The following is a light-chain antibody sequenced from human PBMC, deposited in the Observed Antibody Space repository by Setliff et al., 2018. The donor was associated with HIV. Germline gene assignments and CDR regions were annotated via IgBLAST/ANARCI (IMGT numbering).Light chain of an antibody. V-gene: IGLV2-14*03. CDR2: GVF. J-gene: IGLJ1*01. CDR3: SSYTSSSTLDYV. CDR1: SSDVGAYNH. Sequence: QSALTQPASVSESPGQSITISCTGTSSDVGAYNHVSWYQQHPGNAPKLILYGVFNRPSGVSYRFSGSKSGNTASLTISGLQAEDEADYYCSSYTSSSTLDYVFGTGTKVTVL.